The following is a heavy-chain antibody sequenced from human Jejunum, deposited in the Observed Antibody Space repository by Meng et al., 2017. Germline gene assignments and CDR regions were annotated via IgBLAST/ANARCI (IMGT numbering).Heavy chain of an antibody. CDR3: ARDRGWDLPYDL. Sequence: EVQLVESGGGLVQPGGYLRLSCAASGFTFTNYAMSWVRQPPGKGLVWVSRMKSDGSSTTYADSVKGRFTISRDNAKNTVYLQMNRLRAEDTAVYYCARDRGWDLPYDLWGQGTLVTVSS. J-gene: IGHJ4*02. CDR1: GFTFTNYA. D-gene: IGHD1-26*01. CDR2: MKSDGSST. V-gene: IGHV3-74*03.